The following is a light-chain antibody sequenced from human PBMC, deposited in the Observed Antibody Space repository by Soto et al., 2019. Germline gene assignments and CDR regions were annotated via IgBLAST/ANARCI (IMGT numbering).Light chain of an antibody. CDR1: SSNLGDNT. CDR3: AAWDDSVKGPV. CDR2: SNN. Sequence: QSVLTQPPSASGTPGQRVTISCSGSSSNLGDNTVNWYQQLPGTAPKLLIYSNNQRPSGVPDRFSGSKSGTSASLAISGLQSEDEADYYCAAWDDSVKGPVFGGGTKLTVL. V-gene: IGLV1-44*01. J-gene: IGLJ2*01.